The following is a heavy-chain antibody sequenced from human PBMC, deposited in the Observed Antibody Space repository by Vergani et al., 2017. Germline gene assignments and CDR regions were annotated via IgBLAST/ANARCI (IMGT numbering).Heavy chain of an antibody. Sequence: EVQLVESGGGLVKPGGSLRLSCAASGFTFSSYTMHWVRQAPGKGLEWVSLISWDGGSTYYADSVEGRFTISRDNSKNSLYLQMNSLRSEDTAVYYCARIAAAGLPTETTEPNYYYYYMDVWGKGTTVTVSS. CDR2: ISWDGGST. J-gene: IGHJ6*03. D-gene: IGHD6-13*01. V-gene: IGHV3-43*01. CDR1: GFTFSSYT. CDR3: ARIAAAGLPTETTEPNYYYYYMDV.